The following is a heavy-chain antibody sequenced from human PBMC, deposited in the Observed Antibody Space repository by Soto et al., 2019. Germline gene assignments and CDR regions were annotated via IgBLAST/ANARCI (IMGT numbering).Heavy chain of an antibody. D-gene: IGHD5-12*01. V-gene: IGHV3-30-3*01. J-gene: IGHJ6*02. CDR1: GFTFSRNA. Sequence: PGGSLRLSCEASGFTFSRNAMHWVLQAPGKGLEWVAVISFDGNNQYYTDSVEGRFTISRDNSKNTLDLQMNSLRREDTAVYYCARDREYSGFYYGMDVWGQGTTVTVFS. CDR2: ISFDGNNQ. CDR3: ARDREYSGFYYGMDV.